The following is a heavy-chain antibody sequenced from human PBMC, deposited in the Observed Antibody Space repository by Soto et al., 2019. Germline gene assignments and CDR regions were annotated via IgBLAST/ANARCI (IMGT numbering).Heavy chain of an antibody. CDR2: IWYDGSNK. D-gene: IGHD3-3*01. CDR3: AKMLYYDFWSGYSHYFDD. Sequence: GGSLRLSCAASGFTFSSYGMHWVRQAPGKGLEWVAVIWYDGSNKYYADSVKGRFTTSRDKSKNTLYLQMSSLRAEDTAVYYCAKMLYYDFWSGYSHYFDDWGQGTLVTVSS. J-gene: IGHJ4*02. V-gene: IGHV3-33*03. CDR1: GFTFSSYG.